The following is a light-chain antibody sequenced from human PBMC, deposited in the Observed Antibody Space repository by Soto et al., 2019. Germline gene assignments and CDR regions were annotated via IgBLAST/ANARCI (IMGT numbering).Light chain of an antibody. V-gene: IGKV3-20*01. J-gene: IGKJ1*01. CDR3: QYYGNSPLT. Sequence: EIVLTQSPATLSVSPGERATPSCRASQSVSSYLAWYQQKPGQAPRLLIYGAFNRATGIPDRFSGGGSGTDFPLSITRLEREDFAVYYCQYYGNSPLTFGQGTKVDI. CDR2: GAF. CDR1: QSVSSY.